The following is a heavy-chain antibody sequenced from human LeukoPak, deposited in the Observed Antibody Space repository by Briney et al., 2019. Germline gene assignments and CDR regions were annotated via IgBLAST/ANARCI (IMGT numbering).Heavy chain of an antibody. CDR3: AREPPNRAIVGAPLDY. CDR2: ISAYNGNT. J-gene: IGHJ4*02. V-gene: IGHV1-18*01. CDR1: GYTFTSYG. Sequence: ASVKVSCKASGYTFTSYGISWVRQAPGQGLEWMGWISAYNGNTNYAQKLQGRVTMTTDTSTSTVYMELSSLRSEDTAVYYCAREPPNRAIVGAPLDYWGQGTLVTVSS. D-gene: IGHD1-26*01.